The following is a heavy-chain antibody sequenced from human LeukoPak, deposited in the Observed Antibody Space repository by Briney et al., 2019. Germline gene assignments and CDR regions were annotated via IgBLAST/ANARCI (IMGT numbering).Heavy chain of an antibody. V-gene: IGHV1-2*02. Sequence: ASVTVSCKASGYTFTCYYMHWVRQAPGQGLEWMGWINPNSGGTNYAQKFQGRVTMTRDTSISTAYMELSRLRSDDTAVYYCARAYSYLFIDPWGQGTLVTVSS. J-gene: IGHJ5*02. CDR3: ARAYSYLFIDP. D-gene: IGHD5-18*01. CDR2: INPNSGGT. CDR1: GYTFTCYY.